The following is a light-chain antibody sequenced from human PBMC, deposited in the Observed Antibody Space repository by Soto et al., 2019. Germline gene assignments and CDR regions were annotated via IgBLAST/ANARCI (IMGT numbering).Light chain of an antibody. CDR2: DVS. CDR1: SSDVGGYNY. V-gene: IGLV2-14*03. CDR3: SSYTSSSLHV. Sequence: SDLPQPASVSGSPGQSITISCTGTSSDVGGYNYVSWYQQHPGKAPKLMIYDVSNRPSGVSNRFFGSKSGNTASLTISGLQAEDEADYYCSSYTSSSLHVFGTGTKVTVL. J-gene: IGLJ1*01.